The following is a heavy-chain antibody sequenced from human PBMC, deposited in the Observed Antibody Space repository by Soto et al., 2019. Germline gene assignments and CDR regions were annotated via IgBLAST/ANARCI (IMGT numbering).Heavy chain of an antibody. J-gene: IGHJ4*02. CDR2: ISGSGGST. CDR1: GFTFSSYA. CDR3: AKGVSPRLVSSWYSDY. V-gene: IGHV3-23*01. D-gene: IGHD6-13*01. Sequence: GGSLRLSCAASGFTFSSYAMSWVRQAPGRGLEWVSAISGSGGSTYYADSVKGRFTISRDNSKNTLYLQMNSLRAEDTAVYYCAKGVSPRLVSSWYSDYWGQGTLVTVSS.